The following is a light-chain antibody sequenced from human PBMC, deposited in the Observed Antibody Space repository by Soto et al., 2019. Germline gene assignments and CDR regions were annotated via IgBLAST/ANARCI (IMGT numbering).Light chain of an antibody. Sequence: DIQMTQSPSSLSASVGDRVSITCRASQSISSYLNWYQQKPGKAPKLLIYAASNSQSGVPSRFSGSGSGTDFTLSISSLQPEDFATYYCQQSYRTPLFGPGTKVDIK. J-gene: IGKJ3*01. V-gene: IGKV1-39*01. CDR1: QSISSY. CDR2: AAS. CDR3: QQSYRTPL.